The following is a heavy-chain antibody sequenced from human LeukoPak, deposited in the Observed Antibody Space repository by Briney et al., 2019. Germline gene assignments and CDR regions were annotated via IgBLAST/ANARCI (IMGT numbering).Heavy chain of an antibody. CDR3: ARRAGAYSHPYDY. CDR1: GFTVSSSS. J-gene: IGHJ4*02. Sequence: GGSLRLSCTVSGFTVSSSSMSWVRQAPGKGLEWVSFIYSDNTHYSDSVKGRFTISRDNSKNTLYLQMDSLRAEDTAVYYCARRAGAYSHPYDYWGQGTLVTVSS. D-gene: IGHD4/OR15-4a*01. CDR2: IYSDNT. V-gene: IGHV3-53*01.